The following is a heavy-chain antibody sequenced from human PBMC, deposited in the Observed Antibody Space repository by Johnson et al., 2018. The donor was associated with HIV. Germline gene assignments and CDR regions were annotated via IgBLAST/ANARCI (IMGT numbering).Heavy chain of an antibody. J-gene: IGHJ3*02. CDR1: GFAFSSYG. Sequence: QVQLVESGGGVVQPGRSLRLSCAASGFAFSSYGMAWVRQAPGTGLEWVALISSDGSNKYYADSVKGRFTISRDNFKNTLYLQMNSLRSEDTAVYYCAKVNIAARWSDAFANWGLGTVVTVSS. V-gene: IGHV3-30*18. D-gene: IGHD6-6*01. CDR3: AKVNIAARWSDAFAN. CDR2: ISSDGSNK.